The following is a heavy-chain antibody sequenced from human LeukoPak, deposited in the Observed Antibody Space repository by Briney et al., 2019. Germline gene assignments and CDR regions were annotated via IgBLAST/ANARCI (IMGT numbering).Heavy chain of an antibody. CDR3: AKVGGRSSSLYYGVDV. V-gene: IGHV3-23*01. Sequence: GGSLRLSCAASGFTFGSYAMSWVRQAPGKGLEWVSAISGSGGSTYYADSVKGRFTISRDNSKNTLYLQMNSLRAEDTAVYYCAKVGGRSSSLYYGVDVWGQGTTVTVSS. CDR1: GFTFGSYA. D-gene: IGHD6-13*01. CDR2: ISGSGGST. J-gene: IGHJ6*02.